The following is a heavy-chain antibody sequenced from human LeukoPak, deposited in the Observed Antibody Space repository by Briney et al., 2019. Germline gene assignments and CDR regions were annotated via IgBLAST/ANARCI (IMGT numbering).Heavy chain of an antibody. CDR1: GFTFNNYP. D-gene: IGHD5-12*01. CDR3: ARDSGYNAFDI. V-gene: IGHV3-23*01. CDR2: ITGGAADST. Sequence: LTGGSLRLSCAGSGFTFNNYPISWVRQTPGKGLEWVSAITGGAADSTYYADSVKGRFTISRDNSRNTLFLQMSSLRAEDTAIYYCARDSGYNAFDIWGQGTMVTVSS. J-gene: IGHJ3*02.